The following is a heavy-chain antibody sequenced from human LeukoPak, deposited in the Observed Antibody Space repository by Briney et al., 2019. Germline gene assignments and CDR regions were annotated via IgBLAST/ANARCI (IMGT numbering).Heavy chain of an antibody. CDR1: GFTFSGYP. CDR2: ISYDGSNK. Sequence: GGSLRLSCAASGFTFSGYPIHWVRQAPGKGLEWVAVISYDGSNKYYADSVKGRFTISRDNSKNTLYLQVNSLRAEDTAVYYCASNLGARNALDIWGQGTMVTVSS. CDR3: ASNLGARNALDI. J-gene: IGHJ3*02. D-gene: IGHD1-1*01. V-gene: IGHV3-30*14.